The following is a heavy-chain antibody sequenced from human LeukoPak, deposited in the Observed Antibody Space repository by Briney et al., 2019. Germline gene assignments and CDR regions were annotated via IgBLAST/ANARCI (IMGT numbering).Heavy chain of an antibody. D-gene: IGHD1-7*01. CDR3: ARRGNWSYGR. CDR1: GGSISSSSHY. CDR2: INHSGST. V-gene: IGHV4-39*07. J-gene: IGHJ4*02. Sequence: PSETLSLTCTVSGGSISSSSHYWGWIRQPPGKGLEWIGEINHSGSTNYNPSLKSRVTISVDTSKNQFSLKLSSVTAADTAVYYCARRGNWSYGRWGQGTLVTVSS.